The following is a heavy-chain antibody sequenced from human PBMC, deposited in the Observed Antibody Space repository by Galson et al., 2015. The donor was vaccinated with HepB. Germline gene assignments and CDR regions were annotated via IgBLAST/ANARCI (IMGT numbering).Heavy chain of an antibody. D-gene: IGHD1-1*01. J-gene: IGHJ2*01. CDR2: INQDGSEK. CDR1: GFTFSSYS. V-gene: IGHV3-7*01. CDR3: TRPGAATGLRRRWYYDL. Sequence: SLRLSCADSGFTFSSYSMGWVRQTPGKGLEWVANINQDGSEKNYVDSVRGRFTISRDNTRNSLYLQMDNLRVDDTAVYYCTRPGAATGLRRRWYYDLWGRGTLVTVSP.